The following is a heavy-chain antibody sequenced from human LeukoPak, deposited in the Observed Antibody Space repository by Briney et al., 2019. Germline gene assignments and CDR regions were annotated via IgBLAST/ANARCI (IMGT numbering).Heavy chain of an antibody. CDR3: APAPYDSSGIFAY. D-gene: IGHD3-22*01. V-gene: IGHV3-43D*03. CDR2: IRWDGYST. J-gene: IGHJ4*02. Sequence: PGGSLRLSCAASGFTFDDYAMHWVRQAPGKGLECVSLIRWDGYSTYYADSVKGLFTIARDNNKNSLYLQMNSLRTEDTALYYCAPAPYDSSGIFAYWGQGTLVTVSS. CDR1: GFTFDDYA.